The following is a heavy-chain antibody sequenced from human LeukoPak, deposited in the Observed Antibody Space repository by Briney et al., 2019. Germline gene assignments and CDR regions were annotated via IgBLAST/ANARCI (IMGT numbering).Heavy chain of an antibody. J-gene: IGHJ4*02. CDR1: GFTFSSYA. CDR2: ISGSGGST. CDR3: VKVWGPAAMFAYFDY. Sequence: GGSLRLSCAASGFTFSSYAMSWVRQAPGKGLEWVSAISGSGGSTYYADSVKGRFTISRDNSKNTLYLQMNSLRAEDTAVYYCVKVWGPAAMFAYFDYWGQGTLVTVSS. D-gene: IGHD2-2*01. V-gene: IGHV3-23*01.